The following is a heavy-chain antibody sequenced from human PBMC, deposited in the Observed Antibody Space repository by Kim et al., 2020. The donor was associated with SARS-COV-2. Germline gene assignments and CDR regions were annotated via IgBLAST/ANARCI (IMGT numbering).Heavy chain of an antibody. CDR2: ISYDGSNK. CDR1: GFTFSSYA. V-gene: IGHV3-30*04. CDR3: ARVGEIYTTGTTPYYYYG. J-gene: IGHJ6*01. Sequence: GGSLRLSCAASGFTFSSYAMHWVRQAPGKGLEWVAVISYDGSNKYYADSVKGRFTISRDNSKNTLYLQMNSLRAEDTAVYYCARVGEIYTTGTTPYYYYG. D-gene: IGHD1-1*01.